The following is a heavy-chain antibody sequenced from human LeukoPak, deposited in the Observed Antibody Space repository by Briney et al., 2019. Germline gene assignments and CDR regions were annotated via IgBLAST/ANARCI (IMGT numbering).Heavy chain of an antibody. V-gene: IGHV3-48*03. Sequence: QPGGSLRLSCAASGFTFSDYEVNWVRQAPGKGLEWVSYISSSGRTIYYTDSVKGRFTISRDNAKNSLYLQMNSLRAEDTAVYYCARDPYWSSGYYNYFDYWGQGTLVTVSS. CDR3: ARDPYWSSGYYNYFDY. D-gene: IGHD3-22*01. J-gene: IGHJ4*02. CDR1: GFTFSDYE. CDR2: ISSSGRTI.